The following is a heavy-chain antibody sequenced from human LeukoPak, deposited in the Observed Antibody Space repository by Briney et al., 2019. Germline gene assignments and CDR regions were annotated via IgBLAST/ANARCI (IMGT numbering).Heavy chain of an antibody. V-gene: IGHV5-51*01. CDR3: ARRPRNMCSGVTCFYDH. J-gene: IGHJ4*02. CDR1: GYNITTNW. CDR2: IYPGDSDT. D-gene: IGHD2-15*01. Sequence: GESLKISCKGSGYNITTNWIGWVRQMPGKGLEWMGIIYPGDSDTRYSLSFQGHVTISADTSISTAYLQWSSLKASDTAMYYCARRPRNMCSGVTCFYDHWGQGTLVTVSS.